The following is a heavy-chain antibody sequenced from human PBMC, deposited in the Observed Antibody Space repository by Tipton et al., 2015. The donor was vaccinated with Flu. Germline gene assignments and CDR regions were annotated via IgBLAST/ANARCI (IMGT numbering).Heavy chain of an antibody. Sequence: TLSLTCTVSSGSIRSTNYFCAWIRQPPGKRLELIGSIYPSGTTYYNPSLKSRVTISVDTSKNQFSLKVNSVTAADTAVYYCARLSYYDVDLKNFYFEDWGQGTLVTVSS. J-gene: IGHJ4*02. CDR3: ARLSYYDVDLKNFYFED. CDR1: SGSIRSTNYF. D-gene: IGHD3-10*02. CDR2: IYPSGTT. V-gene: IGHV4-39*01.